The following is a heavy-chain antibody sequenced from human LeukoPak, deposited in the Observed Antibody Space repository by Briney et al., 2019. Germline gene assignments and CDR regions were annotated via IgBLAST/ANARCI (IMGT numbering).Heavy chain of an antibody. J-gene: IGHJ4*02. CDR2: IKQDGSEK. CDR1: GFIFSNYW. D-gene: IGHD6-19*01. V-gene: IGHV3-7*01. CDR3: AREGLSVAGKYWDY. Sequence: PGGSLRLSCAASGFIFSNYWMSWVRQAPGKGLEWVANIKQDGSEKYYVDPVKGRFTISRDNAKNALYLEMNSLRAEDTAVYYCAREGLSVAGKYWDYWGQGTLVTVSS.